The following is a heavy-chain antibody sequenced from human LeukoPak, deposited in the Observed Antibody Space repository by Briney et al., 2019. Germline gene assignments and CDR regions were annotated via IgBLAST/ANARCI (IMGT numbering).Heavy chain of an antibody. CDR1: GFTFSSYS. CDR2: ISSSSSYI. D-gene: IGHD4-17*01. V-gene: IGHV3-21*01. J-gene: IGHJ4*02. CDR3: ARGPPGAPFDY. Sequence: GGSLRLSCAASGFTFSSYSMNWVRQAPGKGLGWVSSISSSSSYIYYADSVKGRFTISRDNAKSSLYLQMNSLRAEDTAVYYCARGPPGAPFDYWGQGTLVTVSS.